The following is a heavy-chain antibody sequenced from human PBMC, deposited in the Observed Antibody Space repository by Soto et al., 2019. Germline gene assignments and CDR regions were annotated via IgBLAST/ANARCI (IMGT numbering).Heavy chain of an antibody. CDR1: GFTFSGSA. CDR3: TAQTAVAGRRWDY. V-gene: IGHV3-73*01. CDR2: IRSKANCYAT. J-gene: IGHJ4*02. D-gene: IGHD6-19*01. Sequence: PGGSLRLSCAASGFTFSGSAMHWVRQASGIGLEWVGRIRSKANCYATAYAASVKGRFTISRDDSKNTAYLQMNSLKTEDTAVYYCTAQTAVAGRRWDYWGQGTLVTVSS.